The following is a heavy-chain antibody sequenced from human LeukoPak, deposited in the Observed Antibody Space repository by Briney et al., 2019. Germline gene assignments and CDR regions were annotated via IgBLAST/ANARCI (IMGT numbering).Heavy chain of an antibody. V-gene: IGHV1-18*01. CDR3: ARGLPYYSGYDPEFDY. Sequence: ASVKVSCKASGYTFTSYGISWVRQAPGQGLEWMGRISAYNGNTNYAQKLQGRVTMTTDTSTSTAYMELRSLRSDDTAVYYCARGLPYYSGYDPEFDYWGQGTLVTVSS. CDR1: GYTFTSYG. J-gene: IGHJ4*02. D-gene: IGHD5-12*01. CDR2: ISAYNGNT.